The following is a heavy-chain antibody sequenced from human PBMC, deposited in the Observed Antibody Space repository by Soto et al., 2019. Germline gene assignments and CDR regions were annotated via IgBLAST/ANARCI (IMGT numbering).Heavy chain of an antibody. CDR2: IYYSGST. J-gene: IGHJ4*02. D-gene: IGHD3-22*01. Sequence: PSETLSLTCTVSGGSISSYYWSWIRQPPGKGLEWIGYIYYSGSTNYNPSLKSRVTISADTSKNQFSLKLSSVTAADTAVYYCARESFYDSGGFHGFDYWGQGTLVTVS. V-gene: IGHV4-59*01. CDR1: GGSISSYY. CDR3: ARESFYDSGGFHGFDY.